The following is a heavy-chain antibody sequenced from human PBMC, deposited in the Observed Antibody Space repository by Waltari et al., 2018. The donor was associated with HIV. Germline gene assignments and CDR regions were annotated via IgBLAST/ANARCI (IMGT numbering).Heavy chain of an antibody. V-gene: IGHV5-51*03. J-gene: IGHJ5*02. CDR3: ARYITMVRGGANWFDP. CDR1: GYSFTSYW. D-gene: IGHD3-10*01. Sequence: EVQLVQSGAEVKKPGESLKISCKGSGYSFTSYWIGWVRQMPGKGLEWMGIIYPGDPDTRYSPSFQGQVTISADKSISTAYLQWSSLKASDTAMYYCARYITMVRGGANWFDPWGQGTLVTVSS. CDR2: IYPGDPDT.